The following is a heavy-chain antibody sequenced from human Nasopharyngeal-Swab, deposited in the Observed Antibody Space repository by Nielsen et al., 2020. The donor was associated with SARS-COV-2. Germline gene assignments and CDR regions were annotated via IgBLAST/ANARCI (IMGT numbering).Heavy chain of an antibody. V-gene: IGHV3-64*01. J-gene: IGHJ3*02. CDR1: GFTFSSYA. Sequence: GGSLRLSCAASGFTFSSYAMHWVRQAPGKGLEYVSAISSNGGSTYYANSVKGRFTISRDNSKNTLYLQMGSLRAEDMAVYYCASLSYGDHAFDIWGQGTMVTVSS. CDR3: ASLSYGDHAFDI. CDR2: ISSNGGST. D-gene: IGHD4-17*01.